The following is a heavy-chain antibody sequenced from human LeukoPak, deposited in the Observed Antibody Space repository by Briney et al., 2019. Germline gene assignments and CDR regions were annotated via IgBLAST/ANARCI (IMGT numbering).Heavy chain of an antibody. CDR3: ARDIQLST. CDR2: IRSKANSYAT. J-gene: IGHJ3*01. CDR1: GFTFSGSA. D-gene: IGHD5-24*01. V-gene: IGHV3-73*01. Sequence: GGSLRLSCAASGFTFSGSALHWVRQASGKGLEWVGRIRSKANSYATAYAASVNGRFTISRDDSKNTAYLQMNSLKTEDTAVYYCARDIQLSTWGLGTMVTVSS.